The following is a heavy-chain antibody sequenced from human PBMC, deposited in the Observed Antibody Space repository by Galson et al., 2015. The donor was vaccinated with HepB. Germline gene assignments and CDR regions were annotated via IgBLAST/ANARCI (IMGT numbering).Heavy chain of an antibody. V-gene: IGHV3-74*01. D-gene: IGHD6-6*01. J-gene: IGHJ6*02. CDR3: ARDGLGIAARPNYYYYGMDV. CDR1: GFTFSSYW. Sequence: SLRLSCAASGFTFSSYWMHWVRHAPGKGLVWVSRINSDGSSTSYADSVKGRFTISRDNAKNTLYLQMNSLRAEDTAVYYCARDGLGIAARPNYYYYGMDVWGQGTTVTVSS. CDR2: INSDGSST.